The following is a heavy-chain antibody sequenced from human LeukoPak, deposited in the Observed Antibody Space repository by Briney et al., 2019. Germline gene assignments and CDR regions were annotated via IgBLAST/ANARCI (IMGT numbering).Heavy chain of an antibody. CDR3: ARGGEAGALDY. Sequence: SDTLSLTCTVSGGPIISHYWTWIRQPPGQGLEWIGWDYHSGSTNTNASLKSRVTMSADTSKSQVSLKLSSLTAADTAVYYCARGGEAGALDYWGQGTLVTVS. V-gene: IGHV4-59*11. CDR2: DYHSGST. D-gene: IGHD6-19*01. J-gene: IGHJ4*02. CDR1: GGPIISHY.